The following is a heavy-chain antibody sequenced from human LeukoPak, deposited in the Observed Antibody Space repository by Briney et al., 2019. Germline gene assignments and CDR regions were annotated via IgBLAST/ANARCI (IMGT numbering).Heavy chain of an antibody. CDR1: GGSISNYY. V-gene: IGHV4-4*07. D-gene: IGHD2/OR15-2a*01. J-gene: IGHJ4*02. CDR3: ARDFYGDDGHHPFDY. Sequence: SETLSLTCSVSGGSISNYYWNWIRQPAGKGLEWIGRIYASGSTNYNPSLKSRVTISKDKSKNHFSLNLKSVTAADTGFYYCARDFYGDDGHHPFDYWGQGIQVTVSS. CDR2: IYASGST.